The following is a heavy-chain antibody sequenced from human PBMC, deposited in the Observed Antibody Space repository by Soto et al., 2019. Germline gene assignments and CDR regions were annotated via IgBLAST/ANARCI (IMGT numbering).Heavy chain of an antibody. CDR1: GGTFSSYA. CDR3: AKSRKMATHLGAFDI. CDR2: IIPIFGTA. V-gene: IGHV1-69*13. D-gene: IGHD2-15*01. J-gene: IGHJ3*02. Sequence: GASVKVSCKASGGTFSSYAISWVRQAPGQGLEWMGGIIPIFGTANYAQKFQGRVTITADESTSTAYMELSSLRSEDTAVHYCAKSRKMATHLGAFDIWGQGTMVTVSS.